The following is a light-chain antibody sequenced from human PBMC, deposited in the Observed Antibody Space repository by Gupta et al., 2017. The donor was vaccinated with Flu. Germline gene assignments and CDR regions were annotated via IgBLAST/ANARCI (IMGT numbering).Light chain of an antibody. CDR3: QSYDSSLSGSV. V-gene: IGLV1-40*01. J-gene: IGLJ2*01. CDR1: SSNIGAGYD. CDR2: GNS. Sequence: SSNIGAGYDVHWYQQLPGTAPKLLIYGNSNRPSRVPDRFSGSKSGTSASLAITGLQAEDEADYYCQSYDSSLSGSVFGGGTKLTVL.